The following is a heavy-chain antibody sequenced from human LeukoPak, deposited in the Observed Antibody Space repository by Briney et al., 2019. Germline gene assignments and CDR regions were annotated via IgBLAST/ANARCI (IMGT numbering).Heavy chain of an antibody. J-gene: IGHJ5*02. D-gene: IGHD2-2*02. V-gene: IGHV4-59*01. Sequence: SETLSLTCTVSGGSISVYYWSWIRQPPGKGLEWIGCIYYSGSTKYNPSLQSRVTISVDTSKKQFSLRLSSVTAADTAVYYRARVYGFDPWGQGTLVTVSS. CDR3: ARVYGFDP. CDR1: GGSISVYY. CDR2: IYYSGST.